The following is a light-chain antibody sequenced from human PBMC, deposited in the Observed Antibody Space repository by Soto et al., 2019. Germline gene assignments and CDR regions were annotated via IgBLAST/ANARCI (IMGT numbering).Light chain of an antibody. Sequence: QYVLTQPASVSGSPGQSITISCTGTSSDVGGYNYVSWYQHHPGKAPKLMIFDVSNRPSGVSNRFSGSKSGNTASLTISGLQPEDEADYYCSSYTTSNTRQIVFGTGTRSPS. V-gene: IGLV2-14*03. CDR1: SSDVGGYNY. CDR3: SSYTTSNTRQIV. CDR2: DVS. J-gene: IGLJ1*01.